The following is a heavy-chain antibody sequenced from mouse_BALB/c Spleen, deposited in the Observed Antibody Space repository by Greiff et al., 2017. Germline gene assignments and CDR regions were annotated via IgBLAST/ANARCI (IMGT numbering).Heavy chain of an antibody. D-gene: IGHD1-1*01. J-gene: IGHJ4*01. V-gene: IGHV5-17*02. CDR1: GFTFSSFG. CDR2: ISSGSSTI. Sequence: EVKLQESGGGLVQPGGSRKLSCAASGFTFSSFGMHWVRQAPEKGLEWVAYISSGSSTIYYADTVKGRFTISRDNPKNTLFLQMTSLRSEDTAMYYCARGLTRAMDYWGQGTSVTVSS. CDR3: ARGLTRAMDY.